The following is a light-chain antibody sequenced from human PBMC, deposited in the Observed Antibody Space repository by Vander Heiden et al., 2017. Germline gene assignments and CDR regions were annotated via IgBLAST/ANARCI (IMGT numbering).Light chain of an antibody. V-gene: IGKV3-11*01. CDR3: QQRSNWPPLT. CDR1: QSVGTY. J-gene: IGKJ4*01. Sequence: EIVLTHSPATLSLSLGERATLSCRASQSVGTYLAWYQQRPGQAPRLLIYDASSRATGIPVRFSGSGSGTNFALTISGLEPEDFAVYYCQQRSNWPPLTFGGGTKVEIK. CDR2: DAS.